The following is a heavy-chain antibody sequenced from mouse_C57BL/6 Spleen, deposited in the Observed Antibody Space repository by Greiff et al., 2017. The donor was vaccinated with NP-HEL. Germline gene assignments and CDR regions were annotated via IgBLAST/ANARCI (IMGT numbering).Heavy chain of an antibody. D-gene: IGHD1-1*01. J-gene: IGHJ4*01. CDR2: IYPGSGST. CDR1: GYTFTSYW. V-gene: IGHV1-55*01. Sequence: QVQLQQPGAELVKPGASVKMSCKASGYTFTSYWITWVKQRPGQGLEWIGDIYPGSGSTNYNEKFKSKATLTVDTSSSTAYMQLSSLTSEDSAVYYCARSPYYCGSSLYAMDYWGQGTSVTVSS. CDR3: ARSPYYCGSSLYAMDY.